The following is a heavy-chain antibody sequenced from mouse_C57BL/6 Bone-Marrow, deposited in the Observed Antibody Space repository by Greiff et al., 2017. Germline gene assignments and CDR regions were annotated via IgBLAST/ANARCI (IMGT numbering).Heavy chain of an antibody. CDR1: GYAFSSYW. Sequence: VQLQQSGAELVKPGASVKISCKASGYAFSSYWMNWVKQRPGHGLEWIGDIYPGGGYTNYNEKFKGKATLTADKSSSTAYMQFSSLTSEDSAIYYCARYYSNYYYAMDYWGQGTSVTVSS. D-gene: IGHD2-5*01. CDR3: ARYYSNYYYAMDY. V-gene: IGHV1-80*01. CDR2: IYPGGGYT. J-gene: IGHJ4*01.